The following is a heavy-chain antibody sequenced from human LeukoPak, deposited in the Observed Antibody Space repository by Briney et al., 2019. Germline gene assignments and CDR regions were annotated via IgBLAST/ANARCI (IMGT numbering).Heavy chain of an antibody. CDR2: ISSSSSTI. CDR3: VKDRGGYDSFWYYYYYMDV. V-gene: IGHV3-48*01. J-gene: IGHJ6*03. D-gene: IGHD5-12*01. CDR1: GFTFSSYS. Sequence: GGSLRLSCAASGFTFSSYSMNWVRQAPGKGLDWVSYISSSSSTIYYADSVKGRFTISRDNSKNTLYLQMNSLRAEDTAVYYCVKDRGGYDSFWYYYYYMDVWGKGTTVTISS.